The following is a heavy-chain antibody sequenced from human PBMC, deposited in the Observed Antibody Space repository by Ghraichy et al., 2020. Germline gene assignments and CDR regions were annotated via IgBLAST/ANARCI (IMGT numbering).Heavy chain of an antibody. J-gene: IGHJ5*02. CDR3: AKAEYCSSTSCYKGSWFDP. V-gene: IGHV3-30*18. Sequence: LSLTCAASGFTFSSYGMHWVRQAPGKGLEWVAVISYDGSNKYYADSVKGRFTISRDNSKNTLYLQMNSLRAEDTAVYYCAKAEYCSSTSCYKGSWFDPWGQGTLVTVSS. CDR2: ISYDGSNK. D-gene: IGHD2-2*02. CDR1: GFTFSSYG.